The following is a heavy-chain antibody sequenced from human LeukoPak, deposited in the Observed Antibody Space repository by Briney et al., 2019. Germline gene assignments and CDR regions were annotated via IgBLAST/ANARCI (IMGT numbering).Heavy chain of an antibody. J-gene: IGHJ3*02. CDR1: GGSISSSSYY. Sequence: SETLSLTCTVSGGSISSSSYYWSWIRQPAGKGLEWIGRIYTSGSTNYNPSLKSRVTMSVDTSKNQFSLKLSSVTAADTAVYYCASDLELLNAFDIWGQGTMVTVSS. D-gene: IGHD1-26*01. V-gene: IGHV4-61*02. CDR3: ASDLELLNAFDI. CDR2: IYTSGST.